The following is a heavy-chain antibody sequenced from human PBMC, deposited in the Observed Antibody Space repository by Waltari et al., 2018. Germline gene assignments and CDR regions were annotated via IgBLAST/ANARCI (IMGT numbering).Heavy chain of an antibody. J-gene: IGHJ3*02. Sequence: QVQLQESGPGLVKPSQTLSLTCTVSGGSISTGGYYWSWIRQHPGKGLEWIGYTYYRGSAFYNPSLKGLLTLSLDTSKNQLSLRLTPVTAADTAVYYCARVAAISPYAFDIWGRGTMVTVSS. CDR3: ARVAAISPYAFDI. CDR1: GGSISTGGYY. CDR2: TYYRGSA. D-gene: IGHD2-2*02. V-gene: IGHV4-31*01.